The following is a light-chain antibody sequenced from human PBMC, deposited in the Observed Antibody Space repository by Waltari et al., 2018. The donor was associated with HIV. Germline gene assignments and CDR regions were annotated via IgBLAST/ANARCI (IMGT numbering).Light chain of an antibody. CDR3: VVWEGSLSGVV. V-gene: IGLV1-47*01. Sequence: QSVVTQSPSASGTPGQSVTSSCSRSSSNIGSNNVFCYQHLPGTAPKLLSYRDKQRPSGVPDRVSGSRSGTSASLAISGLRAEDEAGDYGVVWEGSLSGVVFGGGTSLTVL. CDR1: SSNIGSNN. J-gene: IGLJ2*01. CDR2: RDK.